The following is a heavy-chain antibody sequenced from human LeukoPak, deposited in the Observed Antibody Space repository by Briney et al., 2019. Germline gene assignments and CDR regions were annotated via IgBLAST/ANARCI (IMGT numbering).Heavy chain of an antibody. CDR2: IWYDGSNK. CDR3: ARDPVSSGWYRSYYYYGMDV. Sequence: GGSLRLSCAASGFTFSSYEMNWVRQAPGKGLEWVAVIWYDGSNKYYADSVKGRFTISRDNSKNTLYLQMNSLRAEDTAVYYCARDPVSSGWYRSYYYYGMDVWGKGTTVTVSS. V-gene: IGHV3-33*08. J-gene: IGHJ6*04. CDR1: GFTFSSYE. D-gene: IGHD6-19*01.